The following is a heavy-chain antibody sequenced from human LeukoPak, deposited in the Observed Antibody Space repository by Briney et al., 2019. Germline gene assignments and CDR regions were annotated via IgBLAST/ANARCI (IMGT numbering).Heavy chain of an antibody. Sequence: GESLKISCKGSGYTFTNYWIAWVRQMSGKGLEWMGTIYPGDSDTSYSSSFQGQVTISADKSISTAYLQWSSLKASDTAMYYCARRFGRTTDYWGQGTLVTVSS. V-gene: IGHV5-51*01. CDR2: IYPGDSDT. CDR3: ARRFGRTTDY. CDR1: GYTFTNYW. D-gene: IGHD1-1*01. J-gene: IGHJ4*02.